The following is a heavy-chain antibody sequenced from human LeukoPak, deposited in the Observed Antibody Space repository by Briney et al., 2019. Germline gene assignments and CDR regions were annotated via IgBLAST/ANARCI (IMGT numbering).Heavy chain of an antibody. CDR1: GFIFSNTW. V-gene: IGHV3-15*05. J-gene: IGHJ3*01. CDR2: IKTKTNAGATDYAT. Sequence: GGSLRLSCAASGFIFSNTWMNWVRQAPGKGLEWVGRIKTKTNAGATDYATDYAAPVKGRFATSRDDSKNTLYLQMNSLKTEDTALYYCTSNDAFDVWGQGTMVTVSS. CDR3: TSNDAFDV.